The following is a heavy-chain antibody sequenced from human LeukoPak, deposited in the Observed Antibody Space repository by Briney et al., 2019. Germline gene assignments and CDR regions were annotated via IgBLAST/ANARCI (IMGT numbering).Heavy chain of an antibody. Sequence: SVKVSCKASGGTFSSYAISWVRQAPGQGLEWMGGIIPIFGTANYAQKFQGRVTITADESTSTAYMELSSRRSEDTAVYYCARVYGGNTYFDYWGQGTLVTVSS. CDR1: GGTFSSYA. CDR2: IIPIFGTA. D-gene: IGHD4-23*01. J-gene: IGHJ4*02. V-gene: IGHV1-69*13. CDR3: ARVYGGNTYFDY.